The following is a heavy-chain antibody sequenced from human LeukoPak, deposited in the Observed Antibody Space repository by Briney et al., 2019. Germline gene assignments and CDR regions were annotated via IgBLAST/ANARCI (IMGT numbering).Heavy chain of an antibody. CDR1: GFTFSTSL. V-gene: IGHV3-7*03. D-gene: IGHD5-12*01. CDR2: IKKDGSET. J-gene: IGHJ4*02. CDR3: ARGRYSGTTYYFDY. Sequence: GSLRLSCAASGFTFSTSLMSWVRQVPGKGLGWVANIKKDGSETYYVDSVKGRFTISRDNAKNSLYLQMNSLRAEDTAMYYCARGRYSGTTYYFDYWGQGTLVTVSS.